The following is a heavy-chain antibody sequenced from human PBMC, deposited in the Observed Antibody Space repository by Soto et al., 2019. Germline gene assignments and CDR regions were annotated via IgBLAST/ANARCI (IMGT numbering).Heavy chain of an antibody. CDR2: INPNSGGT. CDR1: GYTFTGYY. V-gene: IGHV1-2*04. CDR3: AREENYDSWPGSYSYYGMDV. Sequence: ASVKVSCKASGYTFTGYYMHWVRQAPGQGLEWMGWINPNSGGTNYAQKFQGWVTMTRDTSISTAYMELSRLRSDDTAVYYCAREENYDSWPGSYSYYGMDVWGQGTTVTVSS. J-gene: IGHJ6*02. D-gene: IGHD3-3*01.